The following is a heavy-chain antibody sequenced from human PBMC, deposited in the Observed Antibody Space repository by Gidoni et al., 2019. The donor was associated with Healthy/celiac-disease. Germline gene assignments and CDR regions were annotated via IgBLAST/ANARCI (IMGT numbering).Heavy chain of an antibody. Sequence: EVQLVESGGGLVQPGRSLRLSCAASGFPFDDYAMHWVRQAPGKGLEWVSGISWNSGSIGYADSVKGRFTISRDNAKNSLYLQMNSLRAEDTALYYCAKESGDYVDAYYFDYWGQGTLVTVSS. D-gene: IGHD4-17*01. CDR1: GFPFDDYA. J-gene: IGHJ4*02. V-gene: IGHV3-9*01. CDR2: ISWNSGSI. CDR3: AKESGDYVDAYYFDY.